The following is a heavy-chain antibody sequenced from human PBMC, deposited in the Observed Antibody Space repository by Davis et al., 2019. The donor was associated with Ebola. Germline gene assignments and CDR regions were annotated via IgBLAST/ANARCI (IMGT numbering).Heavy chain of an antibody. CDR2: IIPIFGTA. CDR3: ARVRVVITGNGWFDP. Sequence: SVKVSCKASGGTFSSYAISWVRQAPGQGLEWMGGIIPIFGTANYAQKFQGRVTITADESTSTAYMELSSLRSEDTAVYYCARVRVVITGNGWFDPWGQGTLVTVSS. V-gene: IGHV1-69*13. J-gene: IGHJ5*02. CDR1: GGTFSSYA. D-gene: IGHD3-22*01.